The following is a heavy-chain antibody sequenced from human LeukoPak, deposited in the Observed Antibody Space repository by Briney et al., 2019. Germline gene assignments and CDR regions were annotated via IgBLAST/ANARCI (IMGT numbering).Heavy chain of an antibody. Sequence: GGSLRLSCAASGFTFSSHDMHWVRQAPGKGLEWVAFIRFDGSNKYYADSVKGRFTISRDNSKNTLYLQMKSLRAEDTAVYYCAKGGGYEAQYYYYYLDVWGKGTTVTISS. J-gene: IGHJ6*03. CDR1: GFTFSSHD. CDR2: IRFDGSNK. CDR3: AKGGGYEAQYYYYYLDV. V-gene: IGHV3-30*02. D-gene: IGHD5-12*01.